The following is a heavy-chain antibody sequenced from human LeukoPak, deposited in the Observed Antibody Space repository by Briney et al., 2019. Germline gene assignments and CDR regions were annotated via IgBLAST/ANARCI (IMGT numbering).Heavy chain of an antibody. D-gene: IGHD5-24*01. J-gene: IGHJ5*02. CDR2: IYPGDSDT. V-gene: IGHV5-51*01. CDR1: GYSFTSYW. CDR3: ARLGDGYNSWFDP. Sequence: GEPLKISCKCSGYSFTSYWIGWVRQIPGKGLEWMGIIYPGDSDTRYSPSFQGQVTISADKSISTAYLQWSSLKASDTAMYYCARLGDGYNSWFDPWGQGTLVTVSS.